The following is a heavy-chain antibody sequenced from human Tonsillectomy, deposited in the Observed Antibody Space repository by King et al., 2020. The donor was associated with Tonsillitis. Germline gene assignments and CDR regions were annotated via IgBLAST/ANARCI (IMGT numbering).Heavy chain of an antibody. Sequence: PLQESGPGLVKPSETLSLTCTVSGGSISSYYWSWLRQPAGKGLEWIGRIYTSGSTNYNPSLKSRVTMSVDTSKNQFSLKLSSVTAADTAVYYCARERGTEAYYYMDVWGKGTTVTVSS. CDR3: ARERGTEAYYYMDV. CDR2: IYTSGST. J-gene: IGHJ6*03. CDR1: GGSISSYY. V-gene: IGHV4-4*07. D-gene: IGHD3-16*01.